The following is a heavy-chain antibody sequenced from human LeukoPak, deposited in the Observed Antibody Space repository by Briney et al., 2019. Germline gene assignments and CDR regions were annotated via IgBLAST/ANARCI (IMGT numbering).Heavy chain of an antibody. J-gene: IGHJ6*03. Sequence: GGSLRLSCAASGFTFSSYWMSWVRQAPGKGLEWVANIKQDGSEKYYVDSVKGRFTISRDNAKNSLYLQMNSLRAEDTAVYYCARRCSLPQSHYYYYMDVWGKGATVTVSS. CDR1: GFTFSSYW. D-gene: IGHD4/OR15-4a*01. CDR3: ARRCSLPQSHYYYYMDV. V-gene: IGHV3-7*01. CDR2: IKQDGSEK.